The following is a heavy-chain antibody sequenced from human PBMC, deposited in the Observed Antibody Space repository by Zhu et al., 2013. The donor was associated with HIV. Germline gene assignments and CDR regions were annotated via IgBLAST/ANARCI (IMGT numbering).Heavy chain of an antibody. CDR2: ISTQNGNT. CDR3: ALLYGDYEGSVY. V-gene: IGHV1-18*01. CDR1: GYIFSTYG. Sequence: QVQLGQSGAEVKKPGASVKVSCKASGYIFSTYGVSWVRQAPGQGLEWMGWISTQNGNTNYAQKLQDRITMTTDTSTSTAYMELRSLRSDDTAVYYCALLYGDYEGSVYWGQGTLVTVSS. D-gene: IGHD4-17*01. J-gene: IGHJ4*02.